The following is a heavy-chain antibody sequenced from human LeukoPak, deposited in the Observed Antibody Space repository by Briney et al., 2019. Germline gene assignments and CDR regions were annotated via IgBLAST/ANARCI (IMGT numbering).Heavy chain of an antibody. CDR3: VVHDYGANNWFDP. Sequence: SETLSLTCTVSGGSISSYYWSWIRQPPGKGLEWIGYIYYSGSTNYNPSLRSRVTISVDTSKNQFSLKLSSVTAADTAVYYCVVHDYGANNWFDPWGQGTLVTVSS. CDR2: IYYSGST. V-gene: IGHV4-59*12. J-gene: IGHJ5*02. CDR1: GGSISSYY. D-gene: IGHD4-17*01.